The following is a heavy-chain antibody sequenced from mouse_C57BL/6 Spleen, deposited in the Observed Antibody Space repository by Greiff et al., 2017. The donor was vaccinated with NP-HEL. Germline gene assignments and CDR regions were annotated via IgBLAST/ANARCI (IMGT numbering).Heavy chain of an antibody. CDR1: GFNIKNTY. V-gene: IGHV14-3*01. Sequence: VQLQQSVAELVRPGASVKLSCTASGFNIKNTYMHWVKQRPEQGLEWIGRIDPANGTTKYAPQFQGKATITADTSSTTAYMQLSSLTTEDTAIYYCATNYYGGSYHWYFDVWGTGTTVTVSS. D-gene: IGHD1-1*01. CDR2: IDPANGTT. CDR3: ATNYYGGSYHWYFDV. J-gene: IGHJ1*03.